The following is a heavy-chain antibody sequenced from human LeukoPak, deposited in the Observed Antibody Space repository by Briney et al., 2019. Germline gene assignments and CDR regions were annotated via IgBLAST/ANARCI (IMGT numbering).Heavy chain of an antibody. CDR1: GYTFTSYY. CDR2: MNPNSGNT. J-gene: IGHJ3*02. Sequence: ASVKVSCKASGYTFTSYYMHWMRQATGQGLEWMRWMNPNSGNTGYAQKFQGRVTMTRNTSISTAYMELSSLRSEDTAVYYCAIGTRHDAFDIWGQGTMVTVSS. D-gene: IGHD1-26*01. V-gene: IGHV1-8*02. CDR3: AIGTRHDAFDI.